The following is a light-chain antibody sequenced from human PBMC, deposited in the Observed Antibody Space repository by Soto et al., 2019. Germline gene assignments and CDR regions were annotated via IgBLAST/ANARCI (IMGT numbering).Light chain of an antibody. CDR1: QSVLYSSNNKNY. J-gene: IGKJ2*01. CDR3: QQYYSTPYT. CDR2: WAS. Sequence: DIVMTQSPDSLAVSLGERATINCKSSQSVLYSSNNKNYLDWYQQKPGQPPKLLIYWASTRESGVPDRCSGSGSGTYFALTSSSLRAEDVAVYYCQQYYSTPYTFGEGTKLEIK. V-gene: IGKV4-1*01.